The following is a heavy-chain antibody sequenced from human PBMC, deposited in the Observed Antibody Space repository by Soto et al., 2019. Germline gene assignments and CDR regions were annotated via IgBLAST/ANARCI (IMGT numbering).Heavy chain of an antibody. J-gene: IGHJ3*01. CDR1: GFTFSSYA. CDR2: ISDAAASA. V-gene: IGHV3-23*01. CDR3: ARHYGGKIGDAPDL. D-gene: IGHD3-16*01. Sequence: EVQLLESGGGLVQPGGSLRLSCVASGFTFSSYAMSWVRQVPGEGLEWVSTISDAAASAYYVDSVKGRFTISSDNSKRTLYLHMNSLRAEDSAMYYCARHYGGKIGDAPDLWGQGTMVTVSS.